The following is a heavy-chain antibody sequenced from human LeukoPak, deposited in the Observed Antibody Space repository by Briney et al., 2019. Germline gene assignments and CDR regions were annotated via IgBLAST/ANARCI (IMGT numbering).Heavy chain of an antibody. J-gene: IGHJ4*02. D-gene: IGHD5-18*01. CDR3: TTAKDTPTTCLEY. Sequence: GGSLRLSCAASGFPFSNAWMTWVRQAPGKGLEWVGRIKSTTDGGTADYAAPVKGRFTISRDDSKNTLYLQMNSLKTGDTAVYYCTTAKDTPTTCLEYWGQGTLVTVSS. CDR2: IKSTTDGGTA. V-gene: IGHV3-15*01. CDR1: GFPFSNAW.